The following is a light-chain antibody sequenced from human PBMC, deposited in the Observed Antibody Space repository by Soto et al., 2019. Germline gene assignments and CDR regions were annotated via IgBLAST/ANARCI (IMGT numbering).Light chain of an antibody. J-gene: IGKJ5*01. CDR1: QGVTTN. Sequence: IVMTQSPASLSFSRVGRVTLSCRAGQGVTTNFAWYQQKSGQSPRLLIYDVSTRATGVPARFSGTGSETDFTLTISGLQSEDSAVYFCQQYNNWPFSFGQGTRLEIK. CDR2: DVS. V-gene: IGKV3-15*01. CDR3: QQYNNWPFS.